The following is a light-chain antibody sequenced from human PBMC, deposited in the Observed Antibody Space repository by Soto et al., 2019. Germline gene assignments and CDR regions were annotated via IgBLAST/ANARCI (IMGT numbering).Light chain of an antibody. V-gene: IGKV1-5*01. CDR2: AAS. CDR1: ENIFKY. Sequence: DIQMIQSPATLSASVGDRITITCRASENIFKYVAWYQQTSGSAPNRLIYAASDLESGVPSRFSGSGSGTAFSLTIDNLQPNDSATYYCQHYNTRSIAFGGGTKVDVK. J-gene: IGKJ4*01. CDR3: QHYNTRSIA.